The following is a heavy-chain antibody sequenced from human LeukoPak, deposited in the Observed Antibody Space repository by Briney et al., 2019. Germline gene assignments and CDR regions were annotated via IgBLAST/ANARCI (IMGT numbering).Heavy chain of an antibody. Sequence: PGGSLRLSCAASGFTFSSYGMHWVRQAPGKGLEWVAFIRYDGSNKYYADSVKGRFTISRDNSKNTLYLQMNSLRAEDTAVYYCARLPIGVVTARDAFDIWGQGTMVTVSS. V-gene: IGHV3-30*02. J-gene: IGHJ3*02. CDR3: ARLPIGVVTARDAFDI. CDR2: IRYDGSNK. CDR1: GFTFSSYG. D-gene: IGHD2-21*02.